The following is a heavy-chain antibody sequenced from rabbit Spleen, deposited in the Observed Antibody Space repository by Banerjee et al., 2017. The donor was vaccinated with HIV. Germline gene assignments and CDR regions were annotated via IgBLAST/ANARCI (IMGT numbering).Heavy chain of an antibody. CDR2: IYTSNDKT. CDR3: ARDLAGYVGFGYISYLDL. V-gene: IGHV1S45*01. D-gene: IGHD4-2*01. CDR1: GFSFSSGYE. J-gene: IGHJ4*01. Sequence: QEQLVESGGGLVQPGASLTLTCTASGFSFSSGYEMCWVRQAPGKGLEWIGCIYTSNDKTYYASWAKGRFTMSKTSSTTVSLQMTSLTAADTATYFCARDLAGYVGFGYISYLDLWGQGTLVTVS.